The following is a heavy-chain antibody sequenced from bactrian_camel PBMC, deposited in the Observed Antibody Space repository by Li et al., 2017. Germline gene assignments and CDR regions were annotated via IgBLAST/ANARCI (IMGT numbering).Heavy chain of an antibody. CDR3: AVLSQFNHFRGVLVGIWQQYAS. V-gene: IGHV3S61*01. J-gene: IGHJ4*01. CDR1: GFTFDDYV. D-gene: IGHD5*01. Sequence: QVQLVESGGGLVQPGGSLTLACTASGFTFDDYVMAWFHQAPGKEREGVARIYRGDSSTYYADSVKGRFTISTDDANNTLDLQIDSLQPEDTAMYYCAVLSQFNHFRGVLVGIWQQYASWGQGTQVPSP. CDR2: IYRGDSST.